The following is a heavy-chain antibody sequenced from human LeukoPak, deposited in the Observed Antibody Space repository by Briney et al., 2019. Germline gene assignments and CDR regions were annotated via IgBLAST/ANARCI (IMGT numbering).Heavy chain of an antibody. J-gene: IGHJ4*02. CDR3: AKSRGVAGFDY. V-gene: IGHV3-23*01. CDR1: GFTFSNYN. Sequence: PGGSLRLSCAASGFTFSNYNMNWVRQAPGKGLEWVSAISGSGDSTYYADSVKGRFTISRDNSKNTLYLQMNSLRAEDTAVYYCAKSRGVAGFDYWGQGTLVTVSS. CDR2: ISGSGDST. D-gene: IGHD6-19*01.